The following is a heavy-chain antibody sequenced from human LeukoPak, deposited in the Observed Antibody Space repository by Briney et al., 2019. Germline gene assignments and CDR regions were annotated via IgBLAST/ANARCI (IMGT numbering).Heavy chain of an antibody. D-gene: IGHD6-19*01. V-gene: IGHV3-30-3*01. CDR2: ITYDGSNN. CDR1: GCTFSSYA. CDR3: ARAGSGWWGPFDF. Sequence: WESLTLTCAASGCTFSSYALHWVRQPPGKGLEWVGVITYDGSNNYYADPVMRRFIIFRDNSKNTLYLQMNSLRAEDTDVYYCARAGSGWWGPFDFWGQGTLVTVSS. J-gene: IGHJ4*02.